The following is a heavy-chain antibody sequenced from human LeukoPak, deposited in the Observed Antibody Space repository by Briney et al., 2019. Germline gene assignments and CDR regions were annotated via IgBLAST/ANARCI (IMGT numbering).Heavy chain of an antibody. CDR1: GYSFTNYW. J-gene: IGHJ4*02. CDR3: ARRSTEQQLVELYYFDY. D-gene: IGHD6-13*01. CDR2: IYPGDSDT. Sequence: GESLKISCKGSGYSFTNYWIGWVRQLPGKGLEWMEIIYPGDSDTRYSPSFQGQVTISADKSISTAYLQWSSLKASDTAIYYCARRSTEQQLVELYYFDYWGQGTLVTVSS. V-gene: IGHV5-51*01.